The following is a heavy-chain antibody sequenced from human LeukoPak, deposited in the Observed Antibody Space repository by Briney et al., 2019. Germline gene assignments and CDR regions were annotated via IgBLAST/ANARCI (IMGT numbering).Heavy chain of an antibody. V-gene: IGHV1-24*01. Sequence: ASVKVSCKVSGYTLTELSMHWVRQAPGKGLEWMGGFDPEDGETIYAQKFQGRVTMTEDTSTDTAYMELSSLRSEDTAVYYCATAPGDVIVGATTGFDPWGQGTLVTVSS. D-gene: IGHD1-26*01. CDR3: ATAPGDVIVGATTGFDP. CDR2: FDPEDGET. CDR1: GYTLTELS. J-gene: IGHJ5*02.